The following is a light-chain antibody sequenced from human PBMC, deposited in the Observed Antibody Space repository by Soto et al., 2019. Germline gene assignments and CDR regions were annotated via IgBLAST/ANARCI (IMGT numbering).Light chain of an antibody. Sequence: QSALTQPASVSGSPGQSITMSCTGTNSDFGDSRYVSWYQHQPGKGPNLLIYGVSNRPSGVSNRFSGSKSGNTASLTITGLQAEDEADYYCQSYDRSLSCYVFATGTKLTVL. CDR1: NSDFGDSRY. CDR2: GVS. J-gene: IGLJ1*01. CDR3: QSYDRSLSCYV. V-gene: IGLV2-14*01.